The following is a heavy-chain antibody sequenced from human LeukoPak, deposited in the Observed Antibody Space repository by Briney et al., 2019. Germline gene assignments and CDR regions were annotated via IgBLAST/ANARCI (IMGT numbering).Heavy chain of an antibody. CDR3: ASGRSGYDSYYYYMDV. D-gene: IGHD5-12*01. CDR1: GYTFTGYY. V-gene: IGHV1-2*02. CDR2: INPNSGGT. J-gene: IGHJ6*03. Sequence: GASAKVSCKASGYTFTGYYMHWVRQAPGQGLEWMGWINPNSGGTNYAQKFQGRVTMTRDTSISTAYMELSRLRSDDTAVYYCASGRSGYDSYYYYMDVWGKGTTVTVSS.